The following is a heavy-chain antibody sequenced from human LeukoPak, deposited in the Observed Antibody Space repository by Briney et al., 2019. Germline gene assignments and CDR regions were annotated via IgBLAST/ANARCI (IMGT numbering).Heavy chain of an antibody. D-gene: IGHD6-13*01. J-gene: IGHJ4*02. V-gene: IGHV3-20*04. Sequence: PGGPLRLSCAPSGFTFRNYPMTWAPQPQGKGLGWVSCINWNGGRTTYADSLKGRFTISRDNAKNSLYLQMNSLRAEDTALYYCARESGMGYYFDCWGQGTLVTVSS. CDR2: INWNGGRT. CDR1: GFTFRNYP. CDR3: ARESGMGYYFDC.